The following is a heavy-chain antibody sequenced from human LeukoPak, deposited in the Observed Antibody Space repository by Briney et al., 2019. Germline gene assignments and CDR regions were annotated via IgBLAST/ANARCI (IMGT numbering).Heavy chain of an antibody. J-gene: IGHJ4*02. CDR2: INPNSGGT. CDR3: ARGGHIVVVPAAADY. V-gene: IGHV1-2*02. Sequence: GASVKVSCKASGYTFTGYYMHWVRQAPGQGLEWMGWINPNSGGTNYAQKFQGRVTMTRDTSISTAYMELSRLRSDDTAVYYCARGGHIVVVPAAADYWGQGTLVTVSS. CDR1: GYTFTGYY. D-gene: IGHD2-2*01.